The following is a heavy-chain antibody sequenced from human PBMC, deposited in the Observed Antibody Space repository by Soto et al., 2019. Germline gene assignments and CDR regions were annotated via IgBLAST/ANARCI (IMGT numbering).Heavy chain of an antibody. J-gene: IGHJ5*02. Sequence: PSEALALSCAVSGGSMSSYYWSWIRQPPGKGLEWIGYIYYSGSTNYNPSLKSRVTISVDTSKNQFSLKLSSVTAADTAVYYCARAYYYDSSGYYGFWFDPWGQGTLVPVSS. CDR1: GGSMSSYY. CDR3: ARAYYYDSSGYYGFWFDP. D-gene: IGHD3-22*01. V-gene: IGHV4-59*01. CDR2: IYYSGST.